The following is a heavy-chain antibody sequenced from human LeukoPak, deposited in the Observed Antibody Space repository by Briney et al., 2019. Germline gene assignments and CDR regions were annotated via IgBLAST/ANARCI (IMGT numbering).Heavy chain of an antibody. D-gene: IGHD4-17*01. CDR3: ARGNHDGEYVVSGYYFYMDV. J-gene: IGHJ6*03. CDR1: GYIFSNHG. CDR2: ITTYKGNI. Sequence: GASVKVSCKASGYIFSNHGISWVRQAPGEGLEWMGWITTYKGNIAYAQKFQGRVTMTTDTSTSTAYMELRSLRSDDTAVYYCARGNHDGEYVVSGYYFYMDVWGKGTTVTVSS. V-gene: IGHV1-18*01.